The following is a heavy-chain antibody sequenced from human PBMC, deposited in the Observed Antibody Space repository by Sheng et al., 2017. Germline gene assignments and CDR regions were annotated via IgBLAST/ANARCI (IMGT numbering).Heavy chain of an antibody. CDR3: AKDSGGRIPIFGVIITTFDY. J-gene: IGHJ4*02. D-gene: IGHD3-3*01. CDR2: IPGSGGNI. CDR1: GFTFSNYG. V-gene: IGHV3-23*04. Sequence: EVQLVESGGDLVQPGGTLRLSCAASGFTFSNYGMTWVRQAPGKGLEWVSAIPGSGGNIFYADSVKGRFTISRDNSKNTLYLQMNSLRAEDTAIYYCAKDSGGRIPIFGVIITTFDYVGPGNPGPPSPQ.